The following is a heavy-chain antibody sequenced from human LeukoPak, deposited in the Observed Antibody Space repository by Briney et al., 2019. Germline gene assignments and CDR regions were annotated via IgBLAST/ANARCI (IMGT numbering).Heavy chain of an antibody. V-gene: IGHV4-34*01. D-gene: IGHD3-3*01. CDR1: GGSFSGFY. Sequence: SETLSLTCAVYGGSFSGFYWSWIRQPPGKGLEWIGEINHSGSTNYNPSLKSRVTISVDTSKNQFSLKLSSVTAADTAVYYCARGIYYDFWSGYYTLYYYYMDVWGKGTTVTVSS. CDR3: ARGIYYDFWSGYYTLYYYYMDV. J-gene: IGHJ6*03. CDR2: INHSGST.